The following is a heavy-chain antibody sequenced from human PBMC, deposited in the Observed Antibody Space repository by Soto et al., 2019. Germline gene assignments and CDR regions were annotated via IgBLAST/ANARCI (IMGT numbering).Heavy chain of an antibody. Sequence: QVQLVQSGAEVKKVGLSVKVSCKASGGTFSSSAMSWLRQAPGQGLEWMGGITPTCGAVNYAQKFQGRLAVAADEFTDTAYMELSSLTSECSAVYCCAVARRTSSLWFGPGGQGTLVTVSS. CDR1: GGTFSSSA. CDR3: AVARRTSSLWFGP. J-gene: IGHJ5*02. D-gene: IGHD5-12*01. V-gene: IGHV1-69*12. CDR2: ITPTCGAV.